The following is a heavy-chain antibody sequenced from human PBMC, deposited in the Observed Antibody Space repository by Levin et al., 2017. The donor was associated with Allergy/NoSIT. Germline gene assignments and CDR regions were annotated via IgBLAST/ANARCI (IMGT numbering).Heavy chain of an antibody. J-gene: IGHJ4*02. Sequence: SLKISCAASGFTFDDYAMHWVRQAPGKGLEWVSGISWNSGSIGYADSVKGRFTISRDNAKNSLYLQMNSLRAEDTALYYCAKGQRSKAAVAGIDYWGQGTLVTVSS. CDR1: GFTFDDYA. CDR3: AKGQRSKAAVAGIDY. D-gene: IGHD6-19*01. CDR2: ISWNSGSI. V-gene: IGHV3-9*01.